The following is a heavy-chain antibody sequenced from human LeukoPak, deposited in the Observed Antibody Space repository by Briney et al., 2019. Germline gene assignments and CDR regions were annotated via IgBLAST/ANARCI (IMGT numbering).Heavy chain of an antibody. CDR1: GGTFSSYY. J-gene: IGHJ4*02. CDR3: ARGPYYYFDGSGYST. Sequence: SETLSLTCAVSGGTFSSYYWSWVRQPPGKGLEWIGEINHSGSTYYNPSLKSRVTISIDKSKNKFYLKLSHVTAADTAVYYCARGPYYYFDGSGYSTWGEGTLVTVSS. CDR2: INHSGST. D-gene: IGHD3-22*01. V-gene: IGHV4-34*01.